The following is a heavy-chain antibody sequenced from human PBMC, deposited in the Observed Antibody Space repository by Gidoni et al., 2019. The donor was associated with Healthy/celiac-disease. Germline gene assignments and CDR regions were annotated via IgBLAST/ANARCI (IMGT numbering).Heavy chain of an antibody. D-gene: IGHD5-12*01. J-gene: IGHJ4*02. CDR3: ARGYSGYDFDY. V-gene: IGHV3-30*02. CDR1: GFTFSSYG. CDR2: RRYDGSNK. Sequence: QVQLVESGGGVVQPGGSLRLSCAASGFTFSSYGMHWVRQAPGKGLEWVAFRRYDGSNKYYADSVKGRFTISRDNTKNTLYLQMNSLRAEDTAVYYCARGYSGYDFDYWGQGTLVTVSS.